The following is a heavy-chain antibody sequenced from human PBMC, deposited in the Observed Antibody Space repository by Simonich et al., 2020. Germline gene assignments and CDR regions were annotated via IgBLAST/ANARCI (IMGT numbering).Heavy chain of an antibody. J-gene: IGHJ4*02. CDR1: GYSFTSYR. V-gene: IGHV5-51*01. Sequence: EVQLVQSGAEVKKPGESLKISCKGSGYSFTSYRSGWRRQLPGKGMEWTGIIYPGESDPTYSPSFQGQVTISADKSVSTAYLQWSSLKASDTARYYCVRPDSGYDYFDYWGQGTLVTVSS. D-gene: IGHD5-12*01. CDR3: VRPDSGYDYFDY. CDR2: IYPGESDP.